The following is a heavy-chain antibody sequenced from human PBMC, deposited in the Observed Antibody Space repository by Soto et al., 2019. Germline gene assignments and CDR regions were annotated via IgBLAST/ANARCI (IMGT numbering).Heavy chain of an antibody. CDR1: GYMFPIYR. D-gene: IGHD3-3*01. CDR3: PKHESRGGFAV. V-gene: IGHV5-10-1*01. CDR2: IDPSDSMW. Sequence: PGESVKISCEASGYMFPIYRISCVRQMPGKGLEWVGRIDPSDSMWMYRPSSRARITISVDKTISTCYVEWGRRKGSDTAMYYCPKHESRGGFAVWGSGTNVT. J-gene: IGHJ6*01.